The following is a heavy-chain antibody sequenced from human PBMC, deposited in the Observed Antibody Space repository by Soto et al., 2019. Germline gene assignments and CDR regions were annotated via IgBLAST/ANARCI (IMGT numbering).Heavy chain of an antibody. V-gene: IGHV3-7*05. CDR2: IKEDGSVK. J-gene: IGHJ4*02. Sequence: DVRLVESGGGLVQPGGSLRLSCAASGYSFSNYWMSWVRQAPGKGPEWVASIKEDGSVKNYVDSVKGRFTIARDNAKNPLYLQMSSLRVEDTAVSYRAREYYWGQGTLVTVSS. CDR3: AREYY. CDR1: GYSFSNYW.